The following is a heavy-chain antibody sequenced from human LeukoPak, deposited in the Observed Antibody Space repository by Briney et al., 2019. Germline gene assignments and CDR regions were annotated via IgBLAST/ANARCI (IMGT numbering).Heavy chain of an antibody. J-gene: IGHJ1*01. V-gene: IGHV3-53*01. CDR3: ASHDYGDPRPAEYFQH. CDR1: GFTVSSNY. Sequence: GGSLRLSCAASGFTVSSNYMSWVRQAPGKGLEWVSVIYSGGSTYYADSVKGRFTISRDNSKNTLYLQMNSLRAEDTAVYYCASHDYGDPRPAEYFQHWGQGTLVTVSS. D-gene: IGHD4-17*01. CDR2: IYSGGST.